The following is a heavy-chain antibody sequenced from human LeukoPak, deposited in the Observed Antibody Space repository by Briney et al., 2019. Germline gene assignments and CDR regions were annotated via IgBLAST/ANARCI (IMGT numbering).Heavy chain of an antibody. V-gene: IGHV4-31*03. CDR1: GGSISSGGYY. J-gene: IGHJ5*02. Sequence: PSETLSLTCTVSGGSISSGGYYWSWIRQRPGKGLEWIGYIYYSGSTYYNPSLKSRVTISVDTSKNQFSLKLSSVTAADTAVYYCARLGASSGFYYWFDPWGQGTLVTVSS. D-gene: IGHD3-22*01. CDR2: IYYSGST. CDR3: ARLGASSGFYYWFDP.